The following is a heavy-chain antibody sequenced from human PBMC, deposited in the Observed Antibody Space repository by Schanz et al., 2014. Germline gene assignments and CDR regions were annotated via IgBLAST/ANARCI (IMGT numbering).Heavy chain of an antibody. CDR1: GGSIRSGTYY. CDR3: ARDTTWRLDL. D-gene: IGHD1-1*01. CDR2: VFPNGIT. J-gene: IGHJ2*01. V-gene: IGHV4-61*02. Sequence: QVQLQESGPGLVKPSQTLSLTCTVSGGSIRSGTYYWSWIRQPAGKALEWVGRVFPNGITNYNPSLKSRLPISLDPSKTHFSLPLTSLTAADTAVYYCARDTTWRLDLWGRGTLVTVSS.